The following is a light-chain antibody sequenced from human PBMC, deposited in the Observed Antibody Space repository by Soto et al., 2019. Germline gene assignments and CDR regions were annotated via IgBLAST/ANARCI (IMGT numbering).Light chain of an antibody. Sequence: QAVVTQPPSVSAAPGQKVTISCSGSSYNIGGNYVSWYVQLPGTAPKFLIYGNNKRPSGIPDRFSGSKSGTSATLGITGLQTEDEADYYCATWNSSLGSVVFGGGTQLTVL. CDR2: GNN. V-gene: IGLV1-51*01. CDR1: SYNIGGNY. CDR3: ATWNSSLGSVV. J-gene: IGLJ7*01.